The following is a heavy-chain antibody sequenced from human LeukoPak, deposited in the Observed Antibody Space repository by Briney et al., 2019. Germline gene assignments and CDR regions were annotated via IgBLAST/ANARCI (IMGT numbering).Heavy chain of an antibody. J-gene: IGHJ4*02. D-gene: IGHD5-12*01. CDR2: ISPNSGGT. CDR1: GYTFTGYY. CDR3: ARELGGDIVATIAY. V-gene: IGHV1-2*02. Sequence: ASVKVSCKASGYTFTGYYMHRVRQAPGQGLEWTGWISPNSGGTQYAQKFQGRVTMTRDTSSSTAYMELSSLRSDDTAMYYCARELGGDIVATIAYWGQGTLVTVSS.